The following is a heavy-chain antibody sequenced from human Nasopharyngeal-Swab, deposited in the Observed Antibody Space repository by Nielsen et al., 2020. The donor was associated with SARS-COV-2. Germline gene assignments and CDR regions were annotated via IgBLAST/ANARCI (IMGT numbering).Heavy chain of an antibody. D-gene: IGHD4/OR15-4a*01. J-gene: IGHJ3*02. CDR2: IIPIFGTA. CDR3: ARRRAMVPQDAYDI. V-gene: IGHV1-69*06. Sequence: WVRQAPGQGLEWMGGIIPIFGTANYAQKLQGRVTITADKSTSTAYMELSSLRSEDTAVYYCARRRAMVPQDAYDIWGQGTMVTVSS.